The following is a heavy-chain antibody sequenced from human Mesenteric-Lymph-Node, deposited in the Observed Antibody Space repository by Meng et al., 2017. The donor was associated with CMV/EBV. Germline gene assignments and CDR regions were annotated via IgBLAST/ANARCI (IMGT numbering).Heavy chain of an antibody. V-gene: IGHV4-34*01. Sequence: GSLRLSCAVYGGSFSGYYWSWIRQPPGKGLEWIGEINHSGSTNYNPSLKSRVTISVDTSKNQFSLKLSSVTAADTAVYYCARRRGTYYYDSSGYYNDYWGQGTLVTVSS. CDR1: GGSFSGYY. D-gene: IGHD3-22*01. CDR2: INHSGST. J-gene: IGHJ4*02. CDR3: ARRRGTYYYDSSGYYNDY.